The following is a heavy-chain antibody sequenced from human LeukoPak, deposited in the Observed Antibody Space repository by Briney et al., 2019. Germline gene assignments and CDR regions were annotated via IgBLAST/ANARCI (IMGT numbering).Heavy chain of an antibody. D-gene: IGHD3-22*01. CDR3: ARVTGYMIGDYFDY. CDR1: GGSFSGYY. J-gene: IGHJ4*02. Sequence: SETLSLTCSVYGGSFSGYYWSWIRQSPGKGLEWIGEVNHSGSTNYNPSLKSRVTISVDTSKNQFSLKLSSVTAADTAVYYCARVTGYMIGDYFDYWGQGTLVTVSS. CDR2: VNHSGST. V-gene: IGHV4-34*01.